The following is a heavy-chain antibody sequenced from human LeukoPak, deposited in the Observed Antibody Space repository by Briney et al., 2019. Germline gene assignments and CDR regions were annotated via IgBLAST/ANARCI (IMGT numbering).Heavy chain of an antibody. CDR1: GYTFTSYA. V-gene: IGHV1-3*01. CDR2: INAGNGNT. D-gene: IGHD6-13*01. Sequence: ASVKVSCKASGYTFTSYAMHWVRQAPGQRLEWMGWINAGNGNTKYSQKFQGRVTITRDTSASTAYMELSSLRSEDTAVYYCARDSPEIAAAGLAPGDYWGQGTLVTVSS. CDR3: ARDSPEIAAAGLAPGDY. J-gene: IGHJ4*02.